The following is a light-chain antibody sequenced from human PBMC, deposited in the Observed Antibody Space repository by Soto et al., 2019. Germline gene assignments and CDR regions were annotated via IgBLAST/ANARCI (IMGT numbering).Light chain of an antibody. V-gene: IGLV2-14*01. CDR1: SSDVGGYNY. CDR3: SSYTSSSTLE. J-gene: IGLJ2*01. CDR2: DVS. Sequence: QSALPQPASVSGSPGQSITISCTGTSSDVGGYNYVSWYQQHPGKAPKLMIYDVSNRPSGVSNRFSGSKSGNTASLTISGLQAEDEAAYYCSSYTSSSTLEFGGGTKLTVL.